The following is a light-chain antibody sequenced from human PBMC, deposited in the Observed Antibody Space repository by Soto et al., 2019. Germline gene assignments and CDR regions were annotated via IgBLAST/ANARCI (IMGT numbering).Light chain of an antibody. V-gene: IGKV4-1*01. CDR3: QRFRLTPYT. CDR1: QSVLFSSNNKNY. Sequence: DIVLTQSPDSLAVSLGERATINCKSSQSVLFSSNNKNYLAWYQQKPGQPPKLLIYWASTRESGVPDRFSGSGSEADFTLTISSLQAEEEAVYYCQRFRLTPYTFGQGTKLQIK. J-gene: IGKJ2*01. CDR2: WAS.